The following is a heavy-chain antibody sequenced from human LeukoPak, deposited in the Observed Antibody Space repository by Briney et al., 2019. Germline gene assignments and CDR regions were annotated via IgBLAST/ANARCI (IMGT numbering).Heavy chain of an antibody. V-gene: IGHV3-21*01. CDR2: ISSSDSYI. CDR3: ARNIPGAVAGFDY. D-gene: IGHD6-19*01. Sequence: GGSLRLSCAASGFTFSSYSMNWVRQAPGKGLEWVSSISSSDSYIYYADSVKGRFTISRDNAKNSLYLQMNSLRVEGTAMYYCARNIPGAVAGFDYWGQGTLVTVSS. CDR1: GFTFSSYS. J-gene: IGHJ4*02.